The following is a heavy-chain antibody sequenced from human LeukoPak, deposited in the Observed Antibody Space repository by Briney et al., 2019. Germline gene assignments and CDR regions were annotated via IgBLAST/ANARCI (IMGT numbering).Heavy chain of an antibody. J-gene: IGHJ3*02. D-gene: IGHD2-2*01. CDR1: GGSITNYY. CDR2: IYYSGST. CDR3: ARVRCSSTSCYLRNAFDI. Sequence: SETLSLTCTVSGGSITNYYWSWIRQPPGKGLEWIGYIYYSGSTNYNPSLKRRVTISVDTSKNQFSLKLSSVTAADTAVYYCARVRCSSTSCYLRNAFDIWGQGTTVTVSS. V-gene: IGHV4-59*01.